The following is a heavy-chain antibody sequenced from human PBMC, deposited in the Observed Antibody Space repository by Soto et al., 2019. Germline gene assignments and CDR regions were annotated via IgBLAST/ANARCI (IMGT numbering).Heavy chain of an antibody. CDR2: IWYDGSNK. V-gene: IGHV3-33*01. CDR3: ARDLSDYPLGGWFDP. CDR1: GFTFSSYG. J-gene: IGHJ5*02. D-gene: IGHD3-16*01. Sequence: GGSLRLSCAASGFTFSSYGMHWVRQAPGKGLEWVAVIWYDGSNKYYADSVKGRFTISRDNSKNTLYLQMNSLRAEDTAVYYCARDLSDYPLGGWFDPWGQGTLVTVSS.